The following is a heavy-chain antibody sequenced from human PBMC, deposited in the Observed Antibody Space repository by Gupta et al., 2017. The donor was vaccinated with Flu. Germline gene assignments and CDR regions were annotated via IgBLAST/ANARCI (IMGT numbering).Heavy chain of an antibody. J-gene: IGHJ2*01. CDR3: ARSPVVVRRYWYFDL. CDR1: GASISDSNFY. D-gene: IGHD3-22*01. CDR2: AYFSGIT. V-gene: IGHV4-39*01. Sequence: QVQMQESGPGLVKPSETLSLSCAVSGASISDSNFYWGWVRQSPGKGLEWIGNAYFSGITYYNPSLKGRVAVSVDTSKNEVSLRLTSVTATDSGIYYCARSPVVVRRYWYFDLWGRGALVTVSS.